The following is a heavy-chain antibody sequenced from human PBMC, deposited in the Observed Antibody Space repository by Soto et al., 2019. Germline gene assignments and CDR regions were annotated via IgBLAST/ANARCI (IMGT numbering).Heavy chain of an antibody. Sequence: GGSLRLSCAASGFTFDDYAMHWVRQAPGKGLEWVSGIGWNSGSIGYADSVKGRFTISRDNAKNSLYLQMNSLRAEDTALYYCAKSSEIVATTAYCGGDCYADAFDIWGQGTMVTVSS. CDR3: AKSSEIVATTAYCGGDCYADAFDI. CDR1: GFTFDDYA. D-gene: IGHD2-21*01. V-gene: IGHV3-9*01. J-gene: IGHJ3*02. CDR2: IGWNSGSI.